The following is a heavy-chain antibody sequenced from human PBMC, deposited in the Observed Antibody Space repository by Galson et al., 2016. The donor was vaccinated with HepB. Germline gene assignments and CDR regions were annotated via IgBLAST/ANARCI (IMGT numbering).Heavy chain of an antibody. Sequence: SLRLSCAASGFTFISYNMNWVRQAPGKGLEWVSYISTSSSPISCRDSVKGRFTISRDNSKNTLYLQMDSLRVEDTALYYCAKEPQKYSSGWYYYNWGQGTTVTVSS. D-gene: IGHD6-19*01. J-gene: IGHJ6*02. V-gene: IGHV3-48*01. CDR2: ISTSSSPI. CDR3: AKEPQKYSSGWYYYN. CDR1: GFTFISYN.